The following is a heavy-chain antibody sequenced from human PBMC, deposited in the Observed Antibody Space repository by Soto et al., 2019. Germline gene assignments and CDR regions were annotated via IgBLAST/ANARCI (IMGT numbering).Heavy chain of an antibody. CDR3: ARGFNVVVPAGSYGMDV. CDR2: INHSGST. CDR1: GGSFSGYY. V-gene: IGHV4-34*01. J-gene: IGHJ6*02. Sequence: SETLSLTCAVYGGSFSGYYWSWIRQPPGKGLEWIGEINHSGSTNYNPSLKSRVTISVDTSKNQFSLKLSSVTAADTAVYYCARGFNVVVPAGSYGMDVWGQGTTVTVSS. D-gene: IGHD2-2*01.